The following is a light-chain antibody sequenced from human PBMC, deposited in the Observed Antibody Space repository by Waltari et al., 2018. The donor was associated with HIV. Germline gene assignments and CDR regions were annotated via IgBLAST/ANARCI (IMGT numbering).Light chain of an antibody. CDR2: AAS. Sequence: DIQMTQSPSSLSASVGDRVTIDCRASQSISFSLNWYQQKPGKVPKLLSSAASTLQSGVPSRFSGSGSGTDFTLTIDSLQPDDFATYYCQQSFSSPLSFGPGTKVDIK. J-gene: IGKJ3*01. CDR3: QQSFSSPLS. V-gene: IGKV1-39*01. CDR1: QSISFS.